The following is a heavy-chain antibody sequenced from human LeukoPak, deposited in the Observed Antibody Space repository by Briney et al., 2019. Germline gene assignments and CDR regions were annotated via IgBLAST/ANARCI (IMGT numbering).Heavy chain of an antibody. CDR1: GGPISSHY. Sequence: SETLSLTCTVSGGPISSHYWSWIRQPPGKGLEWIGYIYYSGSINYNPSLKSRVTISVDTSKNQFSLNLTSVTAADTATYHCARLEYSGSYYWFDPWGQGTLVTVSS. CDR2: IYYSGSI. J-gene: IGHJ5*02. V-gene: IGHV4-59*11. CDR3: ARLEYSGSYYWFDP. D-gene: IGHD1-26*01.